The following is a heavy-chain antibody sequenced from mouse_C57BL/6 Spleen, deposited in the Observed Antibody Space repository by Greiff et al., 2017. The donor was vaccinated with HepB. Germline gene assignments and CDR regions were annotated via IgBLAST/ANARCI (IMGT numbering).Heavy chain of an antibody. J-gene: IGHJ3*01. D-gene: IGHD1-1*01. V-gene: IGHV14-1*01. CDR3: TISYYYGSSSFAY. Sequence: VQLQQSGAELVRPGASVKLSCTASGFNIKDYYMHWVKQRPEQGLEWIGRIDPEDGDTEYAPKFQGKATMTADTSSNTAYLQLSCLTSEDTAVYYCTISYYYGSSSFAYWGQGTLVTVSA. CDR2: IDPEDGDT. CDR1: GFNIKDYY.